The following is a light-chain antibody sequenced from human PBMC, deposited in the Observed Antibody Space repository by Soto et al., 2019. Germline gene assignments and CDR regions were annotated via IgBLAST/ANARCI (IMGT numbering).Light chain of an antibody. V-gene: IGLV1-51*02. CDR2: ENN. J-gene: IGLJ2*01. CDR3: GTWDSSLSVV. Sequence: QSVLTQPPSVSAAPGQKVTISCSGSSSNIGNNYVSWYQQLPGTAPKLLIYENNKRPSGIPDRFSGSKSGTSATLGITGLQTGDEADYYCGTWDSSLSVVFGRGTKLTVL. CDR1: SSNIGNNY.